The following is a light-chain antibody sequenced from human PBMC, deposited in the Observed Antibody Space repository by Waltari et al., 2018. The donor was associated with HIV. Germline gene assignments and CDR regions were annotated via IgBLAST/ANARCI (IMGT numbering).Light chain of an antibody. V-gene: IGLV2-14*01. Sequence: QSALTQPASVSGSPGQSIVLPCTRSSSDIGYYAYVSWYQQYPGQAPKALIYEVTSRPSGTSSRFSGSKSATTAFLAISKLQTDDEADYFCSSYTRRGTVVFGGGTRLTVL. J-gene: IGLJ2*01. CDR1: SSDIGYYAY. CDR2: EVT. CDR3: SSYTRRGTVV.